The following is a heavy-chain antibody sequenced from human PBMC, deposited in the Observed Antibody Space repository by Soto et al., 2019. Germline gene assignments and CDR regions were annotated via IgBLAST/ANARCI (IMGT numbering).Heavy chain of an antibody. CDR1: GFTFSSYA. CDR2: ISGSGGST. D-gene: IGHD1-26*01. Sequence: GGSLRLSCAASGFTFSSYAMSWVRQAPGKGLEWVSAISGSGGSTYYADSVKGRFTISRDNSKNTLYLQMSSLRAEDTAVYYCAKYSFWELESGYFDYWGQGTLVTVSS. J-gene: IGHJ4*02. CDR3: AKYSFWELESGYFDY. V-gene: IGHV3-23*01.